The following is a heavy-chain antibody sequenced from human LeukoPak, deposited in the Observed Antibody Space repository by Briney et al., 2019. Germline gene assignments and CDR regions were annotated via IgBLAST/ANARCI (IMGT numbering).Heavy chain of an antibody. V-gene: IGHV5-51*01. CDR3: ARHLNIATRFSSWGDYYYMDV. J-gene: IGHJ6*03. CDR1: GYSFTTYW. Sequence: GESLKISCKGSGYSFTTYWIGWVRQMPGKGLEWMGIIYPGDSETRYSPSFQGQVTISADKSISTAYLQWSSLKASDTAMYYCARHLNIATRFSSWGDYYYMDVWGKGTTVTVSS. CDR2: IYPGDSET. D-gene: IGHD6-6*01.